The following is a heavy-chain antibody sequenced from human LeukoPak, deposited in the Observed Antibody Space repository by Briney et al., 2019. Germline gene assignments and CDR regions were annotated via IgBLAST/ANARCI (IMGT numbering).Heavy chain of an antibody. CDR2: IIPIFGTA. V-gene: IGHV1-69*13. CDR1: GGTCSSYA. Sequence: SVKVSCKASGGTCSSYAISWVRQAPGQGLEWMGGIIPIFGTANYAQKFQGRVTITADESTSTAYMELSSLRSEDTAVYYCVRGFVGYDILTGYTFDPWGQGTLFTVSS. D-gene: IGHD3-9*01. CDR3: VRGFVGYDILTGYTFDP. J-gene: IGHJ5*02.